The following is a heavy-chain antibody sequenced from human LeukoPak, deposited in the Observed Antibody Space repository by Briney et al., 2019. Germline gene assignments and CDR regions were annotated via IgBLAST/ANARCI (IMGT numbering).Heavy chain of an antibody. V-gene: IGHV3-23*01. CDR2: ISGSGGST. J-gene: IGHJ3*02. D-gene: IGHD1-26*01. Sequence: GGSLRLSCAASGFAFSSYAMSWVRQAPGKGLEWVSAISGSGGSTYYADSVKGRFTISRDNSKITLYLQMNSLRAEDTAVYYCAKSLWELLSNDAFDIWGQGTMVTVSS. CDR3: AKSLWELLSNDAFDI. CDR1: GFAFSSYA.